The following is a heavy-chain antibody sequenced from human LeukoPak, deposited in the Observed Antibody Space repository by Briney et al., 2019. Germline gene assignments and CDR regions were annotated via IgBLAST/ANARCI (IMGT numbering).Heavy chain of an antibody. CDR3: ARKFYCSGGSCYSPWFDP. CDR1: GYTFTGYY. J-gene: IGHJ5*02. CDR2: INPNSGGT. Sequence: GASVKVSRKASGYTFTGYYMHWVRQAPGQGLEWMGWINPNSGGTNYAQKFQGRVTMTRDTSISTAYMELSRLRSDDTAVYYCARKFYCSGGSCYSPWFDPWGQGTLVTISS. V-gene: IGHV1-2*02. D-gene: IGHD2-15*01.